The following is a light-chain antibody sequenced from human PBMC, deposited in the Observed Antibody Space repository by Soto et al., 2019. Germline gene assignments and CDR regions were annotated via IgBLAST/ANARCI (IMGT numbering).Light chain of an antibody. CDR1: NIGSKS. CDR2: DDT. V-gene: IGLV3-21*02. J-gene: IGLJ3*02. Sequence: SYELTQPPSVSVAPGQTARITCEGHNIGSKSVHWYQLRPGQAPVVVVYDDTDRPSGIPERFSGSNSGNTATLTITRVEAGDGADYYCQVRDSSNDYLVFGGGTQLT. CDR3: QVRDSSNDYLV.